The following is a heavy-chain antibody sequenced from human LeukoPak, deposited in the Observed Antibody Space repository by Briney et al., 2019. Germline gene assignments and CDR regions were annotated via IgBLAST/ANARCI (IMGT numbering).Heavy chain of an antibody. V-gene: IGHV5-51*01. CDR2: IYPGDSDT. CDR1: GYSFTSYW. Sequence: GESLKISCKGSGYSFTSYWIGWVRPMPGKGLEWMGIIYPGDSDTRYSPSFQGQVTISADNSISTAYLQWSSLKASDTAMYYCARSLYSYGQYYFDYWGQGTLVTVSS. D-gene: IGHD5-18*01. CDR3: ARSLYSYGQYYFDY. J-gene: IGHJ4*02.